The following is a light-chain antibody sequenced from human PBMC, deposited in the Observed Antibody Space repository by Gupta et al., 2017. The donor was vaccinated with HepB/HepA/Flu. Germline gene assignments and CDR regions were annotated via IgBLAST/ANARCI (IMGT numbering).Light chain of an antibody. CDR2: SGP. CDR1: QSLLHRDGYHY. CDR3: RQALQTPQT. J-gene: IGKJ1*01. V-gene: IGKV2-28*01. Sequence: IVMTQHPLPLPFTPREPASIPCRSRQSLLHRDGYHYSDRNLPKPGHSPPLLHYSGPIRAPAGPDRMISGSSGADFTLKISRGEDADVVVFYCRQALQTPQTFGQGTKVEIK.